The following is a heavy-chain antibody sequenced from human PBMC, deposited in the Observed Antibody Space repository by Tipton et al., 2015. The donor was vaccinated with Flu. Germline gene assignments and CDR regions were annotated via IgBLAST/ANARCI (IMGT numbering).Heavy chain of an antibody. CDR1: SGSVSSGYYY. Sequence: PGLVKPSETLSLTCTVSSGSVSSGYYYWSWIRQPPGRALEWIGYIYYSGTTNYNPSLKSRVTISVDTSKTQLSLKLSSVTAADTAVYYCARDVAAIPAAIRDWGQGTLVTVSS. CDR3: ARDVAAIPAAIRD. J-gene: IGHJ4*02. V-gene: IGHV4-61*01. CDR2: IYYSGTT. D-gene: IGHD2-15*01.